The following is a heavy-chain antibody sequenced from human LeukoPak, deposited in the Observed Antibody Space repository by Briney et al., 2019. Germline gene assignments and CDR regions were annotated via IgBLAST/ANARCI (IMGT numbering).Heavy chain of an antibody. Sequence: SETLSLTCNVSGDSITTYYWSWIRQPPGKGLEYIGYIYYTGITNYNPSLKSRVTMSMDTSKSHFSLRLTSVTAADTAVYYCAKTARLPESWGQGTLVTVSS. CDR1: GDSITTYY. CDR2: IYYTGIT. J-gene: IGHJ5*02. CDR3: AKTARLPES. V-gene: IGHV4-59*01. D-gene: IGHD6-6*01.